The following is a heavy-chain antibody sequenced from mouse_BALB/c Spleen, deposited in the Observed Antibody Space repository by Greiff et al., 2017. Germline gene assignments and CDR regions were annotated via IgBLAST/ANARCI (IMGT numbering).Heavy chain of an antibody. V-gene: IGHV2-9*02. Sequence: QVQLKESGPGLVAPSQSLSITCTVSGFSLTSYGVHWVRQPPGKGLEWLGVIWAGGSTNYNSALMSRLSISKDNSKSQVFLKMNSLQTDDTAMYYCARGGLRLAGYFDVWGAGTTVTVSS. CDR3: ARGGLRLAGYFDV. J-gene: IGHJ1*01. CDR2: IWAGGST. D-gene: IGHD1-2*01. CDR1: GFSLTSYG.